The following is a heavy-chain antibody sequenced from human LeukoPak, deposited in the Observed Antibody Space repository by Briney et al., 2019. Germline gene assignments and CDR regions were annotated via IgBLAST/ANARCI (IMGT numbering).Heavy chain of an antibody. J-gene: IGHJ4*02. V-gene: IGHV3-74*01. CDR1: GFTFVSYW. D-gene: IGHD5-18*01. Sequence: GGSLRLSCAASGFTFVSYWMHWVRHAPGKGLVWVSRINGYGSSTDFADSVKGRFTISRDNAKNTLYLQMNSLRAEDTAVYYCARDAPGNTALDYWGQGTLVTVSS. CDR3: ARDAPGNTALDY. CDR2: INGYGSST.